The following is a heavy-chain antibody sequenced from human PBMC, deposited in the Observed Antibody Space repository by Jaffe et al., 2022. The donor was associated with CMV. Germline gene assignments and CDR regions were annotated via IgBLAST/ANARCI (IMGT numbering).Heavy chain of an antibody. CDR2: ISWNSGSI. Sequence: EVQLVESGGGLVQPGRSLRLSCAASGFTFDDYAMHWVRQAPGKGLEWVSGISWNSGSIGYADSVKGRFTISRDNAKNSLYLQMNSLRAEDTALYYCVPARIAARPRWFDPWGQGTLVTVSS. D-gene: IGHD6-6*01. V-gene: IGHV3-9*01. CDR1: GFTFDDYA. CDR3: VPARIAARPRWFDP. J-gene: IGHJ5*02.